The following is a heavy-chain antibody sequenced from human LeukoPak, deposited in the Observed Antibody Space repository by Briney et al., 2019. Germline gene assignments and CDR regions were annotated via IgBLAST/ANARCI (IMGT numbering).Heavy chain of an antibody. CDR3: ARDSKYYDYVWGSSSSGFDY. V-gene: IGHV1-8*01. J-gene: IGHJ4*02. D-gene: IGHD3-16*01. CDR2: MNPNSGNT. CDR1: GYSFTSYD. Sequence: GASVKVSCKTSGYSFTSYDMNWVRQATGQGLEWMGYMNPNSGNTGYAQKFQGRITMTRDTSTSTAYMELYSLRSEDTAVYYCARDSKYYDYVWGSSSSGFDYWGQGTLVTVSS.